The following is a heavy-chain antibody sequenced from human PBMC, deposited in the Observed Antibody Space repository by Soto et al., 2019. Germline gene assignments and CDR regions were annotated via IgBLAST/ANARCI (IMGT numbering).Heavy chain of an antibody. J-gene: IGHJ4*02. CDR1: GYTFISYG. D-gene: IGHD5-12*01. Sequence: QVQLVQSGAEVKKPGASVKVSCKASGYTFISYGISWVRQAPGQGLEWMGWISAYNGNTNYAQKLQGRVTMTTDTATRTAYMELRSLRSDDTAVYYCAREGRRVATVPGTDYWGQGTLVTVSS. CDR2: ISAYNGNT. V-gene: IGHV1-18*01. CDR3: AREGRRVATVPGTDY.